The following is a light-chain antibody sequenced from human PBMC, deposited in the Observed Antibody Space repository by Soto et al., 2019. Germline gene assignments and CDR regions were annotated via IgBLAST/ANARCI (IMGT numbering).Light chain of an antibody. CDR3: CSFAGSKTPYL. J-gene: IGLJ1*01. CDR2: EGT. V-gene: IGLV2-23*01. Sequence: QSVLAQPASVSGSPGQSITISCTGTSSDVGNYDLVSWYQQLPGKAPKLLIYEGTNRPSGISDRFSGSKSGNTASLTISGLQAEGEADYYCCSFAGSKTPYLFGSGTKVTVL. CDR1: SSDVGNYDL.